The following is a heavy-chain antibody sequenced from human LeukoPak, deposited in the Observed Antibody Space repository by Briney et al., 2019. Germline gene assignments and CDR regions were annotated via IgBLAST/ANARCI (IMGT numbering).Heavy chain of an antibody. CDR2: INPNSGGT. D-gene: IGHD4-23*01. CDR3: AREKYGGNSSGPWEFDY. Sequence: ASVKVSCKASGYTFTGYYMHWVRQAPGQGLEWMGWINPNSGGTNYAQKFQGRVTMTRDTSISTAYMELSRLRSDETAVYYCAREKYGGNSSGPWEFDYWGQGTLVTVSS. J-gene: IGHJ4*02. CDR1: GYTFTGYY. V-gene: IGHV1-2*02.